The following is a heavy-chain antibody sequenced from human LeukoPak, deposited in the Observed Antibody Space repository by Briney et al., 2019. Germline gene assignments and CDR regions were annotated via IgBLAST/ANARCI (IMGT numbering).Heavy chain of an antibody. Sequence: SETLSLTCAVYGGSFSGYYWSWIRQPPGKGLEWIGEINHSGSTNYNPSLKSRVTISVDTSKNQFSLKLSSVTAADTAVYYCARFLWNSDGVTIDYWGQGTLVTVSS. CDR2: INHSGST. V-gene: IGHV4-34*01. J-gene: IGHJ4*02. CDR1: GGSFSGYY. CDR3: ARFLWNSDGVTIDY. D-gene: IGHD2/OR15-2a*01.